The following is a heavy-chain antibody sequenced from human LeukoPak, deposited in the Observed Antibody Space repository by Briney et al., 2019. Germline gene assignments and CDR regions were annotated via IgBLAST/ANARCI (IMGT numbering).Heavy chain of an antibody. V-gene: IGHV3-21*01. J-gene: IGHJ3*02. CDR1: GFTFSSYS. Sequence: GGSLRLSCAASGFTFSSYSMNWVRQAPGKGLEWVSSISGSSSYIYYADSVKGRFTISRDNAKNSLYLQMNSLRAADTAVYYCARRAQSDAFDIWGQGTMVTVSS. CDR2: ISGSSSYI. CDR3: ARRAQSDAFDI.